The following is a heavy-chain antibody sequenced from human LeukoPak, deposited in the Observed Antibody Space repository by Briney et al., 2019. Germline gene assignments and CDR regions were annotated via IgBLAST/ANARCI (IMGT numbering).Heavy chain of an antibody. CDR2: ISGSGGST. Sequence: PGGSLRLSCTTSGFTFGDYAMSWVRQAPGKGLEWVAAISGSGGSTYYADSVKGRFTISRDNSKNTLYLQMNSLGAEDTAVYYCAKHGGNFGYYFDYWGQGTLVTVSS. CDR1: GFTFGDYA. V-gene: IGHV3-23*01. D-gene: IGHD4-23*01. CDR3: AKHGGNFGYYFDY. J-gene: IGHJ4*02.